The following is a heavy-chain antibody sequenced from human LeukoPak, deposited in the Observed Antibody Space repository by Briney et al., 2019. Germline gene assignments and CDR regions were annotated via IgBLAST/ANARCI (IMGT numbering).Heavy chain of an antibody. J-gene: IGHJ4*02. CDR3: ARGGQYGDYDFFDY. D-gene: IGHD4-17*01. Sequence: ASVKVSCTASGYTFTGYYMHWVRQAPGQGLEWMGWINPNSGGTNYAQKFQGWVTMTRDTSISTAYMELSRLRSDDTAVYYCARGGQYGDYDFFDYWGQGTLVTVSS. CDR2: INPNSGGT. CDR1: GYTFTGYY. V-gene: IGHV1-2*04.